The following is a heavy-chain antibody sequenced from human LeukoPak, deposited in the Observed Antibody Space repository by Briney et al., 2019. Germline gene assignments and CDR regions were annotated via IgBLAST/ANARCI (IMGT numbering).Heavy chain of an antibody. CDR3: AKIGIAVAGHGPRGPDY. CDR1: GLTFNNYA. J-gene: IGHJ4*02. CDR2: ISGSGGTT. D-gene: IGHD6-19*01. V-gene: IGHV3-23*01. Sequence: PGGSLRLSCAASGLTFNNYAMNWVRQAPGKGLEWVSVISGSGGTTYYADSVKGRFTISRDNSKNTLYLQMNSLRAEDTAVYYCAKIGIAVAGHGPRGPDYWGQGTLVTVSS.